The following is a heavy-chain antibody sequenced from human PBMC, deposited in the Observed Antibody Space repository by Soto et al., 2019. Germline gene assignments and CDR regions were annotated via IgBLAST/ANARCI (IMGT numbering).Heavy chain of an antibody. D-gene: IGHD1-26*01. V-gene: IGHV3-23*01. CDR1: GFTFSSYA. CDR2: ISGSGGST. CDR3: PNPYVARVNYWEGPPINWFDP. J-gene: IGHJ5*02. Sequence: PGGSLRLSCAASGFTFSSYAMSWVRQAPGKGLEWVSAISGSGGSTYYADSGKGRFTISRYNSKNTLYLQMNSLRAEHTAVYYCPNPYVARVNYWEGPPINWFDPWGQGTLVTVSS.